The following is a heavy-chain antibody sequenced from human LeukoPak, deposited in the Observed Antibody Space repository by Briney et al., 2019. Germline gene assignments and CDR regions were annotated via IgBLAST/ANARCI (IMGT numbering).Heavy chain of an antibody. V-gene: IGHV3-30*02. D-gene: IGHD3-22*01. J-gene: IGHJ4*02. Sequence: GGSLRLSCAASGFTFSSYGMHWVRQAPGKGLEGVAFIRYDGSNKYYADSVKGRFTISRDNSKNTLNLQMHSLRAEDTAVYYCAKDPTHYRVWDYYETIGLSYWGQGTLVTVSS. CDR3: AKDPTHYRVWDYYETIGLSY. CDR2: IRYDGSNK. CDR1: GFTFSSYG.